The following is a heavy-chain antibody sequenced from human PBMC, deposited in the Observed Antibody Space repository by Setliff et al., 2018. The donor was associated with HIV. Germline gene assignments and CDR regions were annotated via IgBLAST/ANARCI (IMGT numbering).Heavy chain of an antibody. Sequence: PSETLSLTCTVSGYSISSGYYCGRVRQPPGRGLYWIGSFYPSGSTYYSASLQGRVTISVDTSKNQLSLKLSSVTAADTAVYFCARGTTIVGVETEWTSRYFDYWGQGMLVTVSS. J-gene: IGHJ4*02. CDR2: FYPSGST. V-gene: IGHV4-38-2*02. D-gene: IGHD3-3*01. CDR1: GYSISSGYY. CDR3: ARGTTIVGVETEWTSRYFDY.